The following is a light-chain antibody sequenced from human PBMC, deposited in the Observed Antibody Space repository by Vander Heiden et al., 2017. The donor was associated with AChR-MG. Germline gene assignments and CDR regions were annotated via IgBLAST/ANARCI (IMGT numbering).Light chain of an antibody. V-gene: IGLV1-44*01. CDR1: RSNIGSTT. CDR2: SSN. J-gene: IGLJ3*02. CDR3: ASWDDSLNVPV. Sequence: QSGLTQPPSASGTPGQRVTISCSGSRSNIGSTTVNWYQQLPGTAPKLLMFSSNQRPSGVPDRFSGSKSGTSASLAISGLQSEDDADYYCASWDDSLNVPVFGGGTKLTVL.